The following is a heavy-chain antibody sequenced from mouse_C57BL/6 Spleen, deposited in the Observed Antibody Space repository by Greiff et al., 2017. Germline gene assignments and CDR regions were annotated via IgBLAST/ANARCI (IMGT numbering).Heavy chain of an antibody. CDR3: ARENYGNYEGAMDY. V-gene: IGHV1-82*01. D-gene: IGHD2-1*01. J-gene: IGHJ4*01. CDR2: IYPGDGDT. Sequence: QVQLQQSGPELVKPGASVKISCKASGYAFSSSWMNWVKQRPGKGLEWIGRIYPGDGDTNYNGKFKGKATLTADKSSSTAYMQLSSLTSEDSAVYFYARENYGNYEGAMDYWGQGTSVTVSS. CDR1: GYAFSSSW.